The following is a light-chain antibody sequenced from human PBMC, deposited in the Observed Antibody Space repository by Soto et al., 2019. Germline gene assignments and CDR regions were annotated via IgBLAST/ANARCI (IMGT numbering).Light chain of an antibody. J-gene: IGKJ3*01. CDR3: QQRTNRPPLFT. CDR1: QSVSSY. V-gene: IGKV3-11*01. CDR2: DAS. Sequence: EIVLTQSPATLSLSPGERATLSCRASQSVSSYLAWYQQKTGQAPRLLIYDASNRATGIPARFSGSGSGTDFTLTISSLEPEDFAIYYCQQRTNRPPLFTFGPGTKVDI.